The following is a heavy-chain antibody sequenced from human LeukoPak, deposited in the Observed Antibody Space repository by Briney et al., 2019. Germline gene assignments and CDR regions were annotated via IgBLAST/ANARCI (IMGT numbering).Heavy chain of an antibody. D-gene: IGHD1-1*01. CDR1: GFTFSSYA. J-gene: IGHJ4*02. CDR2: ISGSGGRT. Sequence: GGSLRDSCAASGFTFSSYAMGWVRQAPGKGLEWVSAISGSGGRTYYADSVNGRLTISRDNSKNTLYLQMNSLRADDTAVYYCAKANWDDELIFHYWGQGTLVTVSS. V-gene: IGHV3-23*01. CDR3: AKANWDDELIFHY.